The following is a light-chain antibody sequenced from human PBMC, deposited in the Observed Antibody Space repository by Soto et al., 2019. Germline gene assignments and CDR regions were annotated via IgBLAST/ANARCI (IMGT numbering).Light chain of an antibody. J-gene: IGKJ4*01. CDR1: QDISNY. V-gene: IGKV1-33*01. Sequence: DIQITQSPSSLSSSVLERFNITCQASQDISNYLNWYQHKPGKAPKVLIHDATNLETGVPSRFSGSGSGTDFTFTISSLQPEDIAMYYCQQFDSVPLTFGGGTKVDIK. CDR3: QQFDSVPLT. CDR2: DAT.